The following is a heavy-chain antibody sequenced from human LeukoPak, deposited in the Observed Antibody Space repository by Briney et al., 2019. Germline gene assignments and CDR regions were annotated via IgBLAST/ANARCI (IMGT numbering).Heavy chain of an antibody. V-gene: IGHV1-2*02. CDR3: ASPGYCSGGSCYPVTRHFQH. CDR2: INPNSGGT. D-gene: IGHD2-15*01. Sequence: GASVKVSCKASGYTFTGYYMHWVRQAPGQGLEWMGWINPNSGGTNYAQKFQGRVTMTRDTSISTAYMELSRLRSDDTAVYYCASPGYCSGGSCYPVTRHFQHWGQGTLVTVSS. CDR1: GYTFTGYY. J-gene: IGHJ1*01.